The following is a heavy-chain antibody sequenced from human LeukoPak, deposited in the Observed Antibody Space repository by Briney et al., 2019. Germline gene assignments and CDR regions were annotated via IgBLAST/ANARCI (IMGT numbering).Heavy chain of an antibody. CDR3: AKDLTGWLGFDY. Sequence: PGGSLRLSCAASGFTFSTYGMHWVRQAPGKGLEGVAVISYDGSNKHYADSVKGRFTISRDNSKNTLYLQMNSLRIEDTAVYYCAKDLTGWLGFDYWGQGTLVTVSS. CDR2: ISYDGSNK. D-gene: IGHD7-27*01. CDR1: GFTFSTYG. J-gene: IGHJ4*02. V-gene: IGHV3-30*18.